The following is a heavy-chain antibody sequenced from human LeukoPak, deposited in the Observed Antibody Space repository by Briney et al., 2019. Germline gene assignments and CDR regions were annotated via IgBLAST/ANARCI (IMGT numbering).Heavy chain of an antibody. CDR1: GFTFSSYA. Sequence: GGSLRLSCAASGFTFSSYATSWVRQAPGKGLEWVSAISGSGGSTYYADSVKGRFTISRDNSKNTLYLQMNSLRAEDTAVYYCAKDFEADRTPLDYWGQGTLVTVSS. J-gene: IGHJ4*02. D-gene: IGHD3-9*01. CDR2: ISGSGGST. CDR3: AKDFEADRTPLDY. V-gene: IGHV3-23*01.